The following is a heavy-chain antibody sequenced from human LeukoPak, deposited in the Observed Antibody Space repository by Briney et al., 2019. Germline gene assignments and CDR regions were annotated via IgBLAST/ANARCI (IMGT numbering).Heavy chain of an antibody. CDR1: GYTFISHN. J-gene: IGHJ2*01. CDR3: ARDLRRHVYNRDWYFDL. Sequence: GASVKVSCKASGYTFISHNMHWVRQAPRHGLEWMGMINPSGGSTTYAQKFQGRVTMTRDTSTSTVYMELSRLRSEDTAVYFCARDLRRHVYNRDWYFDLWGRGTLVTVFS. V-gene: IGHV1-46*01. CDR2: INPSGGST. D-gene: IGHD5-24*01.